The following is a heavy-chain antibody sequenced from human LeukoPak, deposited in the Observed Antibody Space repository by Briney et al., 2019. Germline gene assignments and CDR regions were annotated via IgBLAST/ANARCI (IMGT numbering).Heavy chain of an antibody. CDR3: VRDGVGAPPFDY. J-gene: IGHJ4*02. CDR1: GFTFSNHW. D-gene: IGHD1-26*01. Sequence: QSGGSLRLSCAASGFTFSNHWMHRVRQTPGKGLVWVSRIKGDGSSISHADSVKGRFTISRDNAKNTLDLQMNNLRVEDTAVYYCVRDGVGAPPFDYWGEGVLVTVSS. CDR2: IKGDGSSI. V-gene: IGHV3-74*01.